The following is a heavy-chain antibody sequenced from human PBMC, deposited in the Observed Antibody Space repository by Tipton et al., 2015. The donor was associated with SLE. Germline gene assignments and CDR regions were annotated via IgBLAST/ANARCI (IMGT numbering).Heavy chain of an antibody. CDR3: VRTLLWFGGGSHFDS. CDR1: GGSVSSSSKY. CDR2: TYYSGST. D-gene: IGHD3-10*01. Sequence: TLSLTCTVSGGSVSSSSKYWGWIRQPPGRGLEWIGSTYYSGSTSYNPSLRSRVTISVDTSKNQFSLKVRSVTSADTAVYYCVRTLLWFGGGSHFDSWGQGTLATVSS. V-gene: IGHV4-39*01. J-gene: IGHJ4*02.